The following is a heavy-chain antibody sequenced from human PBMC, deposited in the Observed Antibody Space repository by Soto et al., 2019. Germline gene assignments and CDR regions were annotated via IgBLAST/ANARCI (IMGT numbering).Heavy chain of an antibody. CDR2: ISYDGSNK. V-gene: IGHV3-30*18. Sequence: GGSLRLSCAASGFTFSSYGMHWVRQAPGKGLEWVAVISYDGSNKYYADSVKGRFTISRDKSKNTLYRQMNSLRAEDTAVYYCAKGSWPDAPPHYSYYGMDVRGQTTTVTVSS. D-gene: IGHD2-2*01. J-gene: IGHJ6*02. CDR3: AKGSWPDAPPHYSYYGMDV. CDR1: GFTFSSYG.